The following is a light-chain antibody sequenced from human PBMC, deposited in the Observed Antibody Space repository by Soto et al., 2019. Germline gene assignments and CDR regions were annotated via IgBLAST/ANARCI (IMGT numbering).Light chain of an antibody. CDR1: QSVSRNN. CDR2: DAS. J-gene: IGKJ1*01. Sequence: EIVLTQSPGTLSLSPGERATLSCRASQSVSRNNLAWLQQKPGQAPRLLIFDASSRATGIPDRFSGSGSGTDFTLTISRLEPEDFAVYYCQQYGTSPWTFGQGTKMDIK. V-gene: IGKV3-20*01. CDR3: QQYGTSPWT.